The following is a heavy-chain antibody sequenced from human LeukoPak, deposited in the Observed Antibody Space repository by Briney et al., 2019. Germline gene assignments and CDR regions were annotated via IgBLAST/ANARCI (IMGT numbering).Heavy chain of an antibody. J-gene: IGHJ4*02. CDR1: GFTFSSYA. CDR3: AKTGSVRGGY. CDR2: ISGSGGST. D-gene: IGHD3-10*01. V-gene: IGHV3-23*01. Sequence: PGGSLRLSCAASGFTFSSYAMSWVRQAPGKGLEWVSSISGSGGSTYYAASVKGRFTISRDNSKNTLYLRMNSLRAEDTALYYCAKTGSVRGGYWGQGTLVTVSS.